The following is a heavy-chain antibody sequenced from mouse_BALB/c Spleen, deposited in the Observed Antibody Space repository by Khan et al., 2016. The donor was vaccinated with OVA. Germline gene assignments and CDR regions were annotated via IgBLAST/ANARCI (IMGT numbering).Heavy chain of an antibody. D-gene: IGHD1-2*01. V-gene: IGHV3-2*02. CDR1: GYSITSGYG. J-gene: IGHJ2*01. CDR2: ISYSGRT. Sequence: EVKLEESGPGLVKPSQSLSLTCTVTGYSITSGYGWNWIRQFPGNQLEWMGYISYSGRTNYTPSLKSRISITRDTSKNQFFLQLNSVTTEDTATYYCARTARIKYWGQGTTLTVSS. CDR3: ARTARIKY.